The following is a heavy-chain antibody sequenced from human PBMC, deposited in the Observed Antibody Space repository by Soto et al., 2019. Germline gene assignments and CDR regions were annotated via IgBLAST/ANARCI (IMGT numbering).Heavy chain of an antibody. CDR2: IYYSGST. Sequence: SETLSLTCTVSGGSISSYYWSLIRQPPGKGLEWIGYIYYSGSTNYNPSLKSRVTISVDTSKNQFSLKLSSVTAADTAVYYCARGWGLVFDYWGQGTLVTVSS. D-gene: IGHD2-21*02. J-gene: IGHJ4*02. CDR3: ARGWGLVFDY. V-gene: IGHV4-59*01. CDR1: GGSISSYY.